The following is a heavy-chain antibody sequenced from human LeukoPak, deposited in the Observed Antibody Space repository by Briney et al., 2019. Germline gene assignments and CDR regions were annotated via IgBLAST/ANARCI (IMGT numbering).Heavy chain of an antibody. CDR3: ARHLIVVVTAGRDWFDP. D-gene: IGHD2-21*02. CDR1: GESISSGNYY. CDR2: IHSSGFA. V-gene: IGHV4-61*02. Sequence: KTSETLSLTCNVSGESISSGNYYWTWIRQPAGKGLEWIGRIHSSGFANYNRSLKSRVTISRDTSKNQFSLKLSSVTAADTAVYYCARHLIVVVTAGRDWFDPWGQGTLVTVSS. J-gene: IGHJ5*02.